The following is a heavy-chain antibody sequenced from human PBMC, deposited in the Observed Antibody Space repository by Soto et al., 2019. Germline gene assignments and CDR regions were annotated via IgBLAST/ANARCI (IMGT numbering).Heavy chain of an antibody. CDR3: ARGSVAAAVGLVTYLSRNKYYFDY. CDR2: INHSGST. Sequence: KSSETLSLTCAVYGGSFSGYYWSWIRQPPGKGLEWIGEINHSGSTNYNPSLKSRVTISVDTSKNQFSLKLSSVTAADTAVYYCARGSVAAAVGLVTYLSRNKYYFDYWGQGTLVTVSS. CDR1: GGSFSGYY. V-gene: IGHV4-34*01. D-gene: IGHD6-13*01. J-gene: IGHJ4*02.